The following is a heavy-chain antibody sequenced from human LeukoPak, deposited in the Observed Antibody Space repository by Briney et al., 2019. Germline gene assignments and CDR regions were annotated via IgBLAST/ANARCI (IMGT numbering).Heavy chain of an antibody. V-gene: IGHV3-30*18. CDR1: GFTFSSYG. D-gene: IGHD1-14*01. Sequence: GGSLRLSCAASGFTFSSYGMHWVRQAPGKGLEWVAVISYDGSNKYYADSVKGRFTISRDNSKNTLYLQMNSLRAEDTAVYYCANHFYNLAAWGQGTLVSVSS. CDR3: ANHFYNLAA. J-gene: IGHJ5*02. CDR2: ISYDGSNK.